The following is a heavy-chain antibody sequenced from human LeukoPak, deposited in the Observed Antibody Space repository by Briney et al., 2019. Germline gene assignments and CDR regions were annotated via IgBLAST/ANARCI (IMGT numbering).Heavy chain of an antibody. CDR2: IYYSGST. CDR1: GGSISSGGYY. J-gene: IGHJ5*02. CDR3: ARGGVYGDYPNWFDP. D-gene: IGHD4-17*01. Sequence: PSQTLSLTCAVSGGSISSGGYYWSWIRQHPGKGLEWIGYIYYSGSTYYHPSLKSPVTISVDTSKNQFSLKLSSVTAADTALYYCARGGVYGDYPNWFDPWGQGTLVTVSS. V-gene: IGHV4-31*11.